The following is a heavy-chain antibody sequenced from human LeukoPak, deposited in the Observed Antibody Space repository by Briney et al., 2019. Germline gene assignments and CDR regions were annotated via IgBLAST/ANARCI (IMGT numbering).Heavy chain of an antibody. J-gene: IGHJ4*02. D-gene: IGHD6-13*01. CDR3: AKDPRRYSRTGGYFDY. Sequence: GGSLRLSCAASGFTFSDYNMRWIRQAPGKGLEWVSSISRSGSTKYYADSVKGRFTISRDNSKKMLYLQVNSLRAEDTAVYYCAKDPRRYSRTGGYFDYWGQGTLVTVSS. CDR2: ISRSGSTK. CDR1: GFTFSDYN. V-gene: IGHV3-11*04.